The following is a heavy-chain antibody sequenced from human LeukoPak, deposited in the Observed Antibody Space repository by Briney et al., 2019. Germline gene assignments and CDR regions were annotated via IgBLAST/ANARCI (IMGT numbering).Heavy chain of an antibody. V-gene: IGHV3-21*01. CDR1: AFTFSSYS. J-gene: IGHJ4*02. CDR3: ATHCGDGVDY. D-gene: IGHD4-17*01. Sequence: GGSLRLSCAASAFTFSSYSMNWVRQAPGKGLEWVSSISSSSSYIYYADSVKGRFTISRDNAKNTLYLQMTSLRAEDTAVYYSATHCGDGVDYWGQGTLVTVSS. CDR2: ISSSSSYI.